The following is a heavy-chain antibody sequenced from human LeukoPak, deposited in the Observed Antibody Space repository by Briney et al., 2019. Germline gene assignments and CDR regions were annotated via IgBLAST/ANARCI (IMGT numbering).Heavy chain of an antibody. Sequence: ASVKVSCKASGYTFTGYYMHWVRQAPGQGLEWMGWINPNSGGTNYAQKFQGWVTMTRDTSISTAYMELSRLRSDDTAVYYCARGPDCSSTSCATNNWFDPWGQGTLVTVSS. J-gene: IGHJ5*02. CDR2: INPNSGGT. V-gene: IGHV1-2*04. CDR1: GYTFTGYY. CDR3: ARGPDCSSTSCATNNWFDP. D-gene: IGHD2-2*01.